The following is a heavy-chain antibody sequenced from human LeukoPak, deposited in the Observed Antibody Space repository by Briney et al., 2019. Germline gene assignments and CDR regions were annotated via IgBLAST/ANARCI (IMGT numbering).Heavy chain of an antibody. J-gene: IGHJ4*02. CDR2: IKQDGSEK. CDR3: AREGEGLSYYDILTGYTPPAY. Sequence: GGSLRLSCAASGFTFSSYWMSWVRQAPGKGLEWVANIKQDGSEKYYVDSVKGRFTISRDNAKNSLYLQMNSLRAEDTAVYYCAREGEGLSYYDILTGYTPPAYWGQGTLVTVSS. D-gene: IGHD3-9*01. CDR1: GFTFSSYW. V-gene: IGHV3-7*01.